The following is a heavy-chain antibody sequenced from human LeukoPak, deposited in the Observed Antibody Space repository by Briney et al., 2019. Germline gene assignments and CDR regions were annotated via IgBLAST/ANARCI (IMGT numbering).Heavy chain of an antibody. Sequence: GGSLRLSCAASGFTFSSYGMTWVRQAPGKGLEWVSGISGSGGGTYYADSVKGRFTISRDNSKNTLYLQMSSLRAEDTAVYYCAKTSRSYLFFDSWGQGTLVTVSS. CDR2: ISGSGGGT. CDR1: GFTFSSYG. J-gene: IGHJ4*02. CDR3: AKTSRSYLFFDS. V-gene: IGHV3-23*01. D-gene: IGHD3-10*01.